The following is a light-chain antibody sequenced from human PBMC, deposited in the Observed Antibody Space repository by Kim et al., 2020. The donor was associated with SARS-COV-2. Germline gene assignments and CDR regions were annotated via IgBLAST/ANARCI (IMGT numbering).Light chain of an antibody. CDR2: GAS. Sequence: SPGKRATLSCRASQSVSSSYLAWYQQNPGQAPRLLIYGASSRATGIPDRFSGSGSGTDFTLTISRLEPEDFAVYYCQQYGSSPSTFGQGTKLEI. J-gene: IGKJ2*01. CDR3: QQYGSSPST. CDR1: QSVSSSY. V-gene: IGKV3-20*01.